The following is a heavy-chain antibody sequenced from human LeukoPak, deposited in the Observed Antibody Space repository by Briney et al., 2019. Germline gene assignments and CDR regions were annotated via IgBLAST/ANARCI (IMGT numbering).Heavy chain of an antibody. CDR1: GFSFSNSD. CDR3: VKEIRRNYFYGMDV. CDR2: IRYDGSNK. V-gene: IGHV3-30*02. Sequence: PGGSLRLSCAASGFSFSNSDMHWVRQAPGKGLEWVAFIRYDGSNKYYEDSVKGRLTISRDNAKNTLLLRMYSLRPEDTAVYYCVKEIRRNYFYGMDVWDQGTSVTVSS. J-gene: IGHJ6*02.